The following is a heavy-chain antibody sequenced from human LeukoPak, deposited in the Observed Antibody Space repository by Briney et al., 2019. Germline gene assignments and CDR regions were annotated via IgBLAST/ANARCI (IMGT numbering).Heavy chain of an antibody. CDR1: GYSISSGYY. D-gene: IGHD6-19*01. V-gene: IGHV4-38-2*02. CDR2: IYHSGST. J-gene: IGHJ4*02. CDR3: ARGKQWLVFDY. Sequence: PSETLSLTRTVSGYSISSGYYWGWIRQPPGKGLEWIGSIYHSGSTYYNPSLKSRVTISVDTSKNQFSLKLSSVTAADTAVYYCARGKQWLVFDYWGQGTLVTVSS.